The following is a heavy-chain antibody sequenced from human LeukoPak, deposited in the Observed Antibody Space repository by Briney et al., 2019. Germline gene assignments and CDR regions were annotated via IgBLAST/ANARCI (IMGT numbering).Heavy chain of an antibody. CDR3: ARDRDYAFDY. CDR2: IDSDTYGNTI. J-gene: IGHJ4*02. Sequence: GGSLRLSCAASTFTSSGHWMSWVRQAPGKGLEWISYIDSDTYGNTIYYPHTVKGRFTISRDNAKNSLYLQMDSLRDEDTAVYYCARDRDYAFDYWGQGTLVTVSS. D-gene: IGHD4-17*01. V-gene: IGHV3-48*02. CDR1: TFTSSGHW.